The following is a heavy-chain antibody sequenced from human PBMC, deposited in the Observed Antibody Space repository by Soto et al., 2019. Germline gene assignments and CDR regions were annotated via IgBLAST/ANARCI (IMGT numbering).Heavy chain of an antibody. D-gene: IGHD4-17*01. J-gene: IGHJ4*02. V-gene: IGHV1-18*01. Sequence: QVQLVQSGAEVKKPGASVKVSCKASGYTFTSYGISWVRQAPGQGLEWMGWISAYNGNTNYAQKLQGRVTMTTDTATSTAYMELRSLRSDDTAVYYCARETKGDYGDYGGVDYFDYWGQGTLVTVSS. CDR2: ISAYNGNT. CDR3: ARETKGDYGDYGGVDYFDY. CDR1: GYTFTSYG.